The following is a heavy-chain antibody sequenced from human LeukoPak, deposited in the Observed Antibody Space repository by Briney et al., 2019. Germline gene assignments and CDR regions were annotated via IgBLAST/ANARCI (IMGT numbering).Heavy chain of an antibody. V-gene: IGHV3-73*01. Sequence: GGSLRLSCAASDFTFSGSATHWVRQASGKGLEWVGRIKSKTNNYATAYAASVRGRFTISRDDLKKTAYLQMNSLKTEDTAVYYCTRLYEYSFRFDYWGQGSLVTVSS. CDR1: DFTFSGSA. J-gene: IGHJ4*02. CDR3: TRLYEYSFRFDY. CDR2: IKSKTNNYAT. D-gene: IGHD5-18*01.